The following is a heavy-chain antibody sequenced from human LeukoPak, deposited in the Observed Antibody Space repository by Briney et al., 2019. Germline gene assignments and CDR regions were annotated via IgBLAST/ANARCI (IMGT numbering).Heavy chain of an antibody. Sequence: SETLSLTCTVSGGSISSGDYYWSWIRQPPGKGLEWIGYIYYSGSTYYNSSLKSRVTISVDTSKNQFSLKLSSVTAADTAVYYCARELAYCGGDCYTFDYWGQGTLVTVSS. J-gene: IGHJ4*02. CDR3: ARELAYCGGDCYTFDY. V-gene: IGHV4-30-4*01. CDR2: IYYSGST. D-gene: IGHD2-21*02. CDR1: GGSISSGDYY.